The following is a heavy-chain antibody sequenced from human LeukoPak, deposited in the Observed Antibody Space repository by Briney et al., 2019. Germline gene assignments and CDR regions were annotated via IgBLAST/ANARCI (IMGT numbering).Heavy chain of an antibody. V-gene: IGHV3-23*01. CDR2: ISGSGGST. Sequence: QPGGSLRLSCSASGFTFSSYAMSWVRQAPGKGLEWVSAISGSGGSTYYADSVKGRFTISRDNSKNTLYLQMNSLRAEDTAVYYCAKALEVVGPSYYYYGMDVWGQGTTVTVSS. CDR3: AKALEVVGPSYYYYGMDV. CDR1: GFTFSSYA. J-gene: IGHJ6*02. D-gene: IGHD2-15*01.